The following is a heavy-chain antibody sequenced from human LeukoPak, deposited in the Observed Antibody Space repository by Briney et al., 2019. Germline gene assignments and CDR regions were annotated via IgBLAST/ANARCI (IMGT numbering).Heavy chain of an antibody. CDR1: GFTVSSNY. D-gene: IGHD3-10*01. Sequence: GSLRLSCAASGFTVSSNYMSWIRQPPGKGLEWIGSIYYSGSTYYNPSLKSRVTISVDTSNNQFSLKLSSVTAADTAVYYCATHKIYYGADLWGQGTLVTVSS. CDR3: ATHKIYYGADL. CDR2: IYYSGST. J-gene: IGHJ5*02. V-gene: IGHV4-59*05.